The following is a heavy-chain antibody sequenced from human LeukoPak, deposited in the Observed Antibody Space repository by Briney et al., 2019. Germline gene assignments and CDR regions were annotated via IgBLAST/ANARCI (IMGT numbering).Heavy chain of an antibody. J-gene: IGHJ6*02. CDR2: INEDGSKK. D-gene: IGHD3-9*01. CDR3: TRDLMDYDVSTGLHHYYMDV. V-gene: IGHV3-7*01. CDR1: GFTFSSYW. Sequence: GGSLRLSCAASGFTFSSYWMSWVRQAPGKGLEWVANINEDGSKKYYVDSVKGRLTISRDNAEKSLYLHMDSLRGEDTAVYYCTRDLMDYDVSTGLHHYYMDVWGQGTTVTVSS.